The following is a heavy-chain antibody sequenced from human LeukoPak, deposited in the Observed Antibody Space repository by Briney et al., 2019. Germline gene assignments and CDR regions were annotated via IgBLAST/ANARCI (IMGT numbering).Heavy chain of an antibody. V-gene: IGHV4-4*07. CDR3: ARVHIVTGPYFDS. D-gene: IGHD2-21*02. CDR1: GDSMSGYS. J-gene: IGHJ4*02. CDR2: VYSSGFT. Sequence: PSETLPPPCTISGDSMSGYSWSWLRQPAGKELEWIGRVYSSGFTEYNLSLDGRVTMSIETSKSQFSLKLDSVTAADTAAYYCARVHIVTGPYFDSWGQGALVTVSS.